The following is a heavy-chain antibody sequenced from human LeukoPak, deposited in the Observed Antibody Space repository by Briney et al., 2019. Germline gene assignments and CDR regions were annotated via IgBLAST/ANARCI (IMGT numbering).Heavy chain of an antibody. CDR2: IYYSGST. CDR3: ARSRRYYDSSGPKGAFDI. D-gene: IGHD3-22*01. V-gene: IGHV4-59*01. J-gene: IGHJ3*02. Sequence: SETLSLTCTVSGGSISSYYWSWIRQPPGKGLEWIGYIYYSGSTNYNPSLKSRVTISVDTSKNQFSLKLSSVTAADTAVYYCARSRRYYDSSGPKGAFDIWGQGTMVTVSS. CDR1: GGSISSYY.